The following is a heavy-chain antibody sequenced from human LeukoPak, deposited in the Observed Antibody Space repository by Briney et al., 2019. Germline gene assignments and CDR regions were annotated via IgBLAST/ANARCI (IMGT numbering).Heavy chain of an antibody. D-gene: IGHD3-22*01. CDR1: GFTFSNYA. J-gene: IGHJ4*02. CDR3: AKTMFYYDSSGPFDY. CDR2: ISGSGGST. Sequence: GGSLRLSCAASGFTFSNYAMSWVRQAPGKGLEWVSAISGSGGSTYYADSVKGRFTISRDNSKNTLSLQMNSLRAEDTAVYYCAKTMFYYDSSGPFDYWGQGTLVTVSS. V-gene: IGHV3-23*01.